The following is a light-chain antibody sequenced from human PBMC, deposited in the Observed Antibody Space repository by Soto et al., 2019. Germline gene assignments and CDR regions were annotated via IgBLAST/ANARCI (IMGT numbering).Light chain of an antibody. Sequence: DIQMTQSPSTLSASVGDRVTITCRASQSISNWLAWYQQKPGKAPKLLIYKASSLESGVPSRFSGSGSGTEFTLTISSLQPDDFATYYCQQYKTYSWTFGQGTKVDNK. CDR3: QQYKTYSWT. CDR2: KAS. CDR1: QSISNW. J-gene: IGKJ1*01. V-gene: IGKV1-5*03.